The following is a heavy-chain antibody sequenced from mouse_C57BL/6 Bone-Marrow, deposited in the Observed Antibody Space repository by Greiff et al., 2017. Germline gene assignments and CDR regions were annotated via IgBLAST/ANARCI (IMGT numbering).Heavy chain of an antibody. CDR2: IDPETGGT. J-gene: IGHJ4*01. D-gene: IGHD1-1*01. V-gene: IGHV1-15*01. CDR3: TRRAAVVGAMDY. Sequence: QVQLQQPGAELVRPGASVTLSCKASGYTFTDYEMHWVKQTPVHGLEWIGAIDPETGGTAYNQKFKGKAILTADKSSSTAYMALRSLTSEDSAVYYGTRRAAVVGAMDYWGQGTSVTVSS. CDR1: GYTFTDYE.